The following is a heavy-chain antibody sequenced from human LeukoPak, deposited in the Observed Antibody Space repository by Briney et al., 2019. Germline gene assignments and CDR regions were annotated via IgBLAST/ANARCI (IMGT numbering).Heavy chain of an antibody. J-gene: IGHJ4*02. CDR1: GGSISSSSYY. Sequence: PSETLSLTCTVSGGSISSSSYYWGWIRQPPGKGLEWIGSIYYSGSTYYNPSLKSRVTISVDTSKNQFSLKLSSVTAADTAVYYCARLGRIAVAGYYWGQGTLVTVSS. CDR2: IYYSGST. CDR3: ARLGRIAVAGYY. D-gene: IGHD6-19*01. V-gene: IGHV4-39*01.